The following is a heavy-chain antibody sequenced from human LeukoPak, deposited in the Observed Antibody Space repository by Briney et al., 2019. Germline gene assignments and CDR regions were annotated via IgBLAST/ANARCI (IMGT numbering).Heavy chain of an antibody. CDR1: GFTFSSYG. Sequence: GGSLRLSCAASGFTFSSYGMHWVRQAPGKGLEWVAVISYDGSNKYYADSVKGRFTISRDNSKNTLYLQMNSLRAEDTAVYYCANSGAATPAWFDYWGQGTLVTVSS. J-gene: IGHJ4*02. CDR3: ANSGAATPAWFDY. V-gene: IGHV3-30*18. CDR2: ISYDGSNK. D-gene: IGHD2-15*01.